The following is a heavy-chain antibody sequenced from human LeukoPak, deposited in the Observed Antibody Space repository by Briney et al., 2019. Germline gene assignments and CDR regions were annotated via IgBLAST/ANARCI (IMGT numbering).Heavy chain of an antibody. D-gene: IGHD6-19*01. J-gene: IGHJ5*02. CDR3: AKDKASGSGWYRNWFDP. Sequence: GGSLRLSCAASGFTFSNFAMHWVRQAPGKGLERVAFIRFDGSNTYYADSVRGRFTISRDNSKSTLYLQMNSLGTEDTAVYYCAKDKASGSGWYRNWFDPWGQGTLVTVSS. CDR2: IRFDGSNT. V-gene: IGHV3-30*02. CDR1: GFTFSNFA.